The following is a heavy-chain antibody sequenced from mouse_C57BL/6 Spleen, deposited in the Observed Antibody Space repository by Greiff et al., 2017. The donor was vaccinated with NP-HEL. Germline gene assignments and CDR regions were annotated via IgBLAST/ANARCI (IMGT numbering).Heavy chain of an antibody. J-gene: IGHJ2*01. CDR2: ISYDGSN. CDR3: ARGTTVALDY. V-gene: IGHV3-6*01. D-gene: IGHD1-1*01. Sequence: EVQLQESGPGLVKPSQSLSLTCSVTGYSITSGYYWNWIRQFPGNKLEWMGYISYDGSNNYNPSLKNRISITRDTSKNQFFLKLNSVTTEDTATYYCARGTTVALDYWGQGTTLTVSS. CDR1: GYSITSGYY.